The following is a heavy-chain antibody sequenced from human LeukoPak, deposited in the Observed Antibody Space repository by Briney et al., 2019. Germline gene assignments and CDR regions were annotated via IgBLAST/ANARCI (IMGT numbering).Heavy chain of an antibody. Sequence: PGGSLRLSCAASGFTFSSYDMSWVRQAPGKGLEWVSIISGSGGSTYYADSVKGRFTISRDNSKNTLYLQMNSLRAEDTAVYYCAKYMVRGIIRSPFDYWGQGTLVTVSS. D-gene: IGHD3-10*01. J-gene: IGHJ4*02. CDR1: GFTFSSYD. V-gene: IGHV3-23*01. CDR3: AKYMVRGIIRSPFDY. CDR2: ISGSGGST.